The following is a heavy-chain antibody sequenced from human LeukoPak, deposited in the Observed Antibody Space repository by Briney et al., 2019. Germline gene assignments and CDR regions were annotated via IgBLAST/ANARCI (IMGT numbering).Heavy chain of an antibody. Sequence: ASVKISCKVSGYTLTELSMHWVRQAPGKGLEWMGGFDPEDGETVYAQRFQGRVTMTEDTSTDTAYMELSSLRSEDTAVYYCATGSLRLGEFSLGYWGQGTLVTVSS. V-gene: IGHV1-24*01. CDR1: GYTLTELS. CDR2: FDPEDGET. CDR3: ATGSLRLGEFSLGY. J-gene: IGHJ4*02. D-gene: IGHD3-16*02.